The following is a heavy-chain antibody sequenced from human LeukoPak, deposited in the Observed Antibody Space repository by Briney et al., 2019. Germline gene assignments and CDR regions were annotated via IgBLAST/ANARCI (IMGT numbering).Heavy chain of an antibody. V-gene: IGHV3-23*01. CDR3: AKFSGAQSSGWCFDY. Sequence: GGSLRLSCAASGFTFSTCAMGWVRQAPGKGLEWVSSISGGGAITYHADSVKGRLTISRDNSKNTLYPQMNSLRAEDTAVYYCAKFSGAQSSGWCFDYWGQGTLVTVSS. CDR2: ISGGGAIT. J-gene: IGHJ4*02. CDR1: GFTFSTCA. D-gene: IGHD6-19*01.